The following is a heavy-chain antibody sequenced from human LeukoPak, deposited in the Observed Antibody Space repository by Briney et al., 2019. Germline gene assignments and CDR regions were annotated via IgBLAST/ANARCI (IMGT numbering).Heavy chain of an antibody. CDR3: ARDHQYDSSGYYYNHYYYGMDV. CDR1: GFTFSSYG. V-gene: IGHV3-33*01. CDR2: IWNDGSNK. Sequence: GRSLRLSCAASGFTFSSYGMHCVRQAPRKGLEWVAVIWNDGSNKNYADCVKGQFPISRDNSTNALYLQMNSLRAEDTAVYYCARDHQYDSSGYYYNHYYYGMDVWGQGTTVTVSS. J-gene: IGHJ6*02. D-gene: IGHD3-22*01.